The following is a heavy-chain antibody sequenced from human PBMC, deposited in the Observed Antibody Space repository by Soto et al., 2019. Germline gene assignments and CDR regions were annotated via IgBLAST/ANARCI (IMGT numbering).Heavy chain of an antibody. V-gene: IGHV3-21*01. CDR3: ARDNGEFDP. J-gene: IGHJ5*02. Sequence: EVQLVESGGGLVKPGGSLRLSCAASGFTFSSYTMSWVRQAPGKGLEWVSSISSSSTYILYEDSVKGRFTNSRDNANNALYLQMNGLRAEDTAVYYCARDNGEFDPWGQGTLVTVSS. CDR1: GFTFSSYT. D-gene: IGHD3-10*01. CDR2: ISSSSTYI.